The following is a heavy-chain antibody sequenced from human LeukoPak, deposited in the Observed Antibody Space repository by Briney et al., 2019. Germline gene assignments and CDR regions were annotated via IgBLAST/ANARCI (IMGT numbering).Heavy chain of an antibody. J-gene: IGHJ5*02. V-gene: IGHV3-33*01. D-gene: IGHD3-10*01. CDR3: ARDGEIWFGELLFGFDP. Sequence: GRSLRLSCAASGFTFSSYGMHWVRQAPGKGLEWVAVIWYDGSNKYYADSVKGRFTISRDNSKSTLYLQMNSLRAEDTAVYYCARDGEIWFGELLFGFDPWGQGTLVTVSS. CDR1: GFTFSSYG. CDR2: IWYDGSNK.